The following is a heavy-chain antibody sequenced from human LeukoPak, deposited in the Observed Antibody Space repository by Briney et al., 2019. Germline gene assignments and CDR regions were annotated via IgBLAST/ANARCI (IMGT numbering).Heavy chain of an antibody. D-gene: IGHD5-12*01. Sequence: SETLSLTCTVSRGSISSGGYYWTWIRQPPGKGLEWMGYIFYTGSTYSNPSLRSRVSISLDTSKSQFSLKLSSVTAADTAVYYCARGKGYDDSFYDYWGQGTLVTVSS. CDR2: IFYTGST. CDR1: RGSISSGGYY. V-gene: IGHV4-30-4*01. J-gene: IGHJ4*02. CDR3: ARGKGYDDSFYDY.